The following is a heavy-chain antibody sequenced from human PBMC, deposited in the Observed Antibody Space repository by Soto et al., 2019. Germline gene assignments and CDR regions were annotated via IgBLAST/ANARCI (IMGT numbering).Heavy chain of an antibody. V-gene: IGHV1-8*01. CDR2: MNPNTGNS. J-gene: IGHJ4*02. D-gene: IGHD1-1*01. Sequence: SCAASGYTFTSYDIYWVRQATGQGLEWMGWMNPNTGNSGYAQKFQGRVTVTSDTSINTVYMELSSLRSEDTAVYYCARRAETNGWNGFGADKYYFDFWGQGTLVTVSS. CDR3: ARRAETNGWNGFGADKYYFDF. CDR1: GYTFTSYD.